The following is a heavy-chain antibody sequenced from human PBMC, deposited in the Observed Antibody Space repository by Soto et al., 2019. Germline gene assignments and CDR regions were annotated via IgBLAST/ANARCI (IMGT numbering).Heavy chain of an antibody. CDR1: GFTFDDYG. Sequence: GGSLRLSCAASGFTFDDYGMSWVRQAPGKGLEWVSGINWNGGSTGYADSVKGRFTISRDNAKNSLYLQMNSLRAEDTALYYCARLYGSGSTRRVRIDYWGQGTLVTSPQ. CDR3: ARLYGSGSTRRVRIDY. CDR2: INWNGGST. J-gene: IGHJ4*02. V-gene: IGHV3-20*04. D-gene: IGHD3-10*01.